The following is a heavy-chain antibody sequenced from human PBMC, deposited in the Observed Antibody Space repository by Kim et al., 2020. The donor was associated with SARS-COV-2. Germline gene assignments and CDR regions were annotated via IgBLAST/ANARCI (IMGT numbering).Heavy chain of an antibody. CDR1: GFNFKDYN. D-gene: IGHD3-16*01. V-gene: IGHV3-21*01. J-gene: IGHJ5*02. Sequence: GGSLRLSCTASGFNFKDYNMDWVRQAPVKGLEWVSSISGSSTFKYYADSVKGRFTISRDNAKNSVFLQMDSLGVEDTALYYCARVVALYYDSVAEPRGRHFETWGQGTRVTVSS. CDR2: ISGSSTFK. CDR3: ARVVALYYDSVAEPRGRHFET.